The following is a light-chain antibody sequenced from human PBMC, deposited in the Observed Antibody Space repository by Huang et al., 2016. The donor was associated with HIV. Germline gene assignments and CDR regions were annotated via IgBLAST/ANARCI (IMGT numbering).Light chain of an antibody. CDR3: QQRSAWPLT. Sequence: EIVLTQSPATLSLSPGERATLSCRASQSVRSYLAWYQQKPGQAPRRHIYDASNRATGIPARFSGSGSGTDFTLTISNLQSEDFAVYYCQQRSAWPLTFGGGTKVEI. CDR2: DAS. J-gene: IGKJ4*01. CDR1: QSVRSY. V-gene: IGKV3-11*01.